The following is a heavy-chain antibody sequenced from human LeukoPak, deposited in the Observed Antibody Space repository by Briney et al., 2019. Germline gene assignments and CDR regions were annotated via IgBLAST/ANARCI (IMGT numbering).Heavy chain of an antibody. D-gene: IGHD4-17*01. CDR2: IKQDGSEK. V-gene: IGHV3-7*02. Sequence: QSGGSLRLSCAASGFTFSIYWMSWVRQAPGKGLEWVANIKQDGSEKYYVDSVKGRFTISRDNAKNSLYLQMNSLRAEDTAVYYCAKVGDYGDYALDYWGQGTLVTVSS. J-gene: IGHJ4*02. CDR3: AKVGDYGDYALDY. CDR1: GFTFSIYW.